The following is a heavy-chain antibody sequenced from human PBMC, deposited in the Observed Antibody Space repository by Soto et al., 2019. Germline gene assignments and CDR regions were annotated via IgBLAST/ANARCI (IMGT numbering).Heavy chain of an antibody. Sequence: EVQLVESGGGLVQPGGSLRLSCVASGFTFSGYWMHWVRQAPGKGLLWVSRINSDGTSTGYADSVKSRFTISRDNAKNTLYLQVNSLRVEDTAVYYCARDGGPDRPTYYYGMDVWGQGTTVTVSS. CDR1: GFTFSGYW. J-gene: IGHJ6*02. CDR3: ARDGGPDRPTYYYGMDV. CDR2: INSDGTST. V-gene: IGHV3-74*01. D-gene: IGHD6-6*01.